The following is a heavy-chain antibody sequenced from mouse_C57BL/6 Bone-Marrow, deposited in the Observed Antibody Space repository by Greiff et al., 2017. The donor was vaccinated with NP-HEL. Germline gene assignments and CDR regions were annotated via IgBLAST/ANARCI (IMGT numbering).Heavy chain of an antibody. CDR3: ARVSQLSWFAY. V-gene: IGHV5-4*03. D-gene: IGHD4-1*02. CDR1: GFTFSSSA. J-gene: IGHJ3*01. CDR2: ISDGGSYT. Sequence: EVKLMESGGGLVKPGGSLKLSCAASGFTFSSSAMSWVSQTPEKRLEWVATISDGGSYTYYPDNVKGRFTISRDNAKNNLYLQMRHLKSEDTAMYYCARVSQLSWFAYWGQGTLVTVSA.